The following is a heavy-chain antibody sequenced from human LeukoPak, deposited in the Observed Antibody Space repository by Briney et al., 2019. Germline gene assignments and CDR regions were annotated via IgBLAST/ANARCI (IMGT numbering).Heavy chain of an antibody. J-gene: IGHJ3*02. CDR2: IIPIFGTA. V-gene: IGHV1-69*05. CDR3: ARGAHDYGDYEGAFDI. CDR1: GGTFSSYA. Sequence: GASVKVSCKASGGTFSSYAISWERQAPGQGLEWMGGIIPIFGTANYAQKFQGRVTITTDESTSTAYMELSSLRSEDTAVYYCARGAHDYGDYEGAFDIWGQGTMVTVSS. D-gene: IGHD4-17*01.